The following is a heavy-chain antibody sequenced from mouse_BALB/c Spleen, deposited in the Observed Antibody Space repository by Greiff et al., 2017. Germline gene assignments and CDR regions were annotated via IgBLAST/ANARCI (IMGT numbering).Heavy chain of an antibody. V-gene: IGHV5-12-2*01. J-gene: IGHJ4*01. D-gene: IGHD2-1*01. CDR1: GFTFSSYT. CDR3: ARHLYGNYLYAMDY. CDR2: ISNGGGST. Sequence: EVQRVESGGGLVQPGGSLKLSCAASGFTFSSYTMSWVRQTPEKRLEWVAYISNGGGSTYYPDTVKGRFTISRDNAKNTLYLQMSSLKSEDTAMYYCARHLYGNYLYAMDYWGQGTSVTVSS.